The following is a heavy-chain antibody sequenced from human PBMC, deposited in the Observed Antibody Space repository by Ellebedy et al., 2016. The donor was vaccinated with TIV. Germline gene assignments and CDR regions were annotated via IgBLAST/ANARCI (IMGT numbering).Heavy chain of an antibody. Sequence: GESLKISCAASGFTFSDYRMHWVRQAPGKGLEWVAVISYEGSHQYYADSVKGRFTVSRDHSKNTLYLQMNSLRAEDTAVYYCAKEQYLYFGSGTFDPWGQGTLVTVSS. CDR1: GFTFSDYR. D-gene: IGHD3-10*01. CDR3: AKEQYLYFGSGTFDP. J-gene: IGHJ5*02. CDR2: ISYEGSHQ. V-gene: IGHV3-30*18.